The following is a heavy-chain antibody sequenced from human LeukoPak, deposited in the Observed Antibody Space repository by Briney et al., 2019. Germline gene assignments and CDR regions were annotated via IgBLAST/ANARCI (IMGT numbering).Heavy chain of an antibody. CDR2: INPNSGGT. Sequence: ASVKVSCKASGYTFTGYYMHWVRQAPGQGLEWMGWINPNSGGTNYAQKFQGRVTMTRDTSISTAYMELSRLRSDDTAVYYCARVGRIVVVPAAMYSDAFDIWGQGTMVTVSS. J-gene: IGHJ3*02. CDR1: GYTFTGYY. V-gene: IGHV1-2*02. CDR3: ARVGRIVVVPAAMYSDAFDI. D-gene: IGHD2-2*01.